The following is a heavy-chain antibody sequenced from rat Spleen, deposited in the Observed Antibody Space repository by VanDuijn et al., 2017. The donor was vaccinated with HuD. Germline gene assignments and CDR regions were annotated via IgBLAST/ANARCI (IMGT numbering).Heavy chain of an antibody. J-gene: IGHJ2*01. CDR1: GFIFSNYY. D-gene: IGHD1-6*01. V-gene: IGHV5-25*01. CDR3: AREDYGYTTDSRPY. CDR2: ISTGAGNT. Sequence: EVQLVESGGGLVQPGRSIKLSCAASGFIFSNYYMAWVRQAPAKGLEWVASISTGAGNTYYRDSVKGRFTISRDNAKSTLYLQMDSLRSEDTATYYCAREDYGYTTDSRPYWGQGVMVTVSS.